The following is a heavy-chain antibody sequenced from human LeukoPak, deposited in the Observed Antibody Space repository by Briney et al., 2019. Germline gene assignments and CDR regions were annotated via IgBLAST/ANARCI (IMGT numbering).Heavy chain of an antibody. Sequence: PGGSLRLSCAASGFTFSNSWMFSVRQAPGKGPVWVSRISGEGSTTTYADSVKGRFTISRDNAKNMVYLQMNSLRPEDTALYYCAKAQYLSFDVFDSWGQGTMVTVSS. CDR2: ISGEGSTT. CDR1: GFTFSNSW. V-gene: IGHV3-74*01. J-gene: IGHJ3*02. CDR3: AKAQYLSFDVFDS. D-gene: IGHD3-10*01.